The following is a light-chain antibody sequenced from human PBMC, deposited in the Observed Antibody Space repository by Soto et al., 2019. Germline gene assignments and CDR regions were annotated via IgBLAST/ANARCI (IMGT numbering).Light chain of an antibody. CDR3: QQYNSYSLT. CDR2: DAS. CDR1: QGIKND. V-gene: IGKV1-16*01. J-gene: IGKJ4*01. Sequence: DIQMTQSPFSLSPSVGDGVGITYXASQGIKNDLDWYQQKPGKTPNLLIYDASSLESGVPSRFSGSGAGTEFTLTISSLQPDDFATYYCQQYNSYSLTFGGGTKVDIK.